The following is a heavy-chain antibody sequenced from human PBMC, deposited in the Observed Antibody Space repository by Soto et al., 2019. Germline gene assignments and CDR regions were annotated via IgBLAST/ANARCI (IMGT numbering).Heavy chain of an antibody. CDR3: ARAYSSYSSGWYVDY. D-gene: IGHD6-19*01. V-gene: IGHV1-2*04. Sequence: ASVKVSCKASGYTFTGYYMHWVRQAPGQGLEWMGWINPNSGGTNYAQKFQGWVTMTRDTSISTAYMELSRLRSDDTAVYYCARAYSSYSSGWYVDYWGQRTLVTVSS. CDR1: GYTFTGYY. J-gene: IGHJ4*02. CDR2: INPNSGGT.